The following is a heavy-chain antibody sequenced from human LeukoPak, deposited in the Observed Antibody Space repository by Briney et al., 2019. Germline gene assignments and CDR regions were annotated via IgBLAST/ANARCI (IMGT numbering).Heavy chain of an antibody. CDR1: GFTFSNYW. CDR3: ARHSYHALDV. D-gene: IGHD3-16*01. CDR2: VKLDGSEK. V-gene: IGHV3-7*01. J-gene: IGHJ6*02. Sequence: GGSLRLSCAASGFTFSNYWMTWVRQAPGKGLEWVANVKLDGSEKYDVDSVKGRFTISRDNAKNSLFLQMNSLRVEDTAVYYRARHSYHALDVWGQGTTVTVSS.